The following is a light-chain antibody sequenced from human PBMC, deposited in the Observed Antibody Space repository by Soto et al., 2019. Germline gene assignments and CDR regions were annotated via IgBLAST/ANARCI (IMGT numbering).Light chain of an antibody. Sequence: EVVLTQSPGSLSLSPGERATLSCRASQSVMSNYLAWYQQKPGQPPRLLIYGSSSRATDIPDRFSGSGSGTDFTLTISKLEPEDFAVYYCQQYGSSGTFGQGTKVDI. CDR3: QQYGSSGT. CDR2: GSS. V-gene: IGKV3-20*01. J-gene: IGKJ1*01. CDR1: QSVMSNY.